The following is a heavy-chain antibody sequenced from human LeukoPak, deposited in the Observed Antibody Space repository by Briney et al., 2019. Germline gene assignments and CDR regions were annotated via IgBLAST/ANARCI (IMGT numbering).Heavy chain of an antibody. D-gene: IGHD3-3*01. CDR2: IYYSGST. CDR3: ARGPYDFWSGSPYGMDV. V-gene: IGHV4-30-4*01. CDR1: GGSISSGDYY. J-gene: IGHJ6*02. Sequence: PSQTLSLTCTVSGGSISSGDYYWSWIRQPPGEGLEWIGYIYYSGSTYYNPSLKSRVTISVDTSKNQFSLKLSSVTAADTAVYYCARGPYDFWSGSPYGMDVWGQGTTVTVSS.